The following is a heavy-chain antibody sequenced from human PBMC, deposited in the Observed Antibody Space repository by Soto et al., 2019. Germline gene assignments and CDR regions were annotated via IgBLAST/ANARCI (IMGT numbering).Heavy chain of an antibody. V-gene: IGHV4-59*01. D-gene: IGHD3-3*01. J-gene: IGHJ5*02. CDR2: IYYSGST. CDR3: GRVNDFWTGYYSTNWFDP. CDR1: GGSISSYY. Sequence: SETLSLTCTVSGGSISSYYWTWIRQPPGKGLEWIGYIYYSGSTNHNPSLKSRVTISVDTSKNQFSLKLSSVTAADTAVYYCGRVNDFWTGYYSTNWFDPWGQGTLVTVSS.